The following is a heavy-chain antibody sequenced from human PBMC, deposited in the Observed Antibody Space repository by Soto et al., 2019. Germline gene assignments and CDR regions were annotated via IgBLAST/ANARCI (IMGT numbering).Heavy chain of an antibody. V-gene: IGHV1-69*02. CDR1: GGTFSSYT. CDR3: ARGDCSSTSCYLLVRDYYHYYMDV. Sequence: ASVKVSCKASGGTFSSYTISWVRQAPGQGLEWMGRIIPILGIANYAQKFQGRVTITADKSTSTAYMELSSLRSEDTAVYYCARGDCSSTSCYLLVRDYYHYYMDVWGKGTTVTVSS. CDR2: IIPILGIA. J-gene: IGHJ6*03. D-gene: IGHD2-2*01.